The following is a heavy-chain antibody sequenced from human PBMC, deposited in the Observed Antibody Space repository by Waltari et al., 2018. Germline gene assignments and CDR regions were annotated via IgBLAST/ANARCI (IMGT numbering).Heavy chain of an antibody. D-gene: IGHD6-13*01. CDR1: GFTFSSYW. CDR3: TRGTRTAAAGRHDF. CDR2: IKQDGSEK. Sequence: EVQLVESWGGLVQPGGSLRLSCAASGFTFSSYWMNWVRQTPGKGLEWVANIKQDGSEKNYLDSVKGRFTISRDNAKNSLYLQMNSLRGEDTALYYCTRGTRTAAAGRHDFWGQGTLVTVSS. V-gene: IGHV3-7*01. J-gene: IGHJ4*02.